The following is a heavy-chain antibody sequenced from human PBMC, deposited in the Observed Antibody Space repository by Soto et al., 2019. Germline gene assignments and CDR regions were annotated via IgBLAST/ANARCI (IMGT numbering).Heavy chain of an antibody. CDR2: INHSGST. CDR3: ARDSRRWLAGRRSWFDP. CDR1: GGSFSGYY. J-gene: IGHJ5*02. V-gene: IGHV4-34*01. D-gene: IGHD6-13*01. Sequence: SETLSLTRAVYGGSFSGYYWSWIRQPPGKVLEWIGEINHSGSTNYNPSLKSRVTISVDTSKNQFSLKLSSVTAADTAVYYCARDSRRWLAGRRSWFDPWGQGTLVNVSS.